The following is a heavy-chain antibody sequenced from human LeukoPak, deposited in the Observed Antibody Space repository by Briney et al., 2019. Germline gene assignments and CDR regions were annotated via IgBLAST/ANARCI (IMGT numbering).Heavy chain of an antibody. CDR2: MNPNSGNT. CDR3: ASRDSSGYYYDAFDI. Sequence: ASVKVSCKASGYTFTSYDINWVRQATGQGLAWMGWMNPNSGNTGYAQKFQGRVTMTRNTSISTAYMELSSLRSEDTAVYYCASRDSSGYYYDAFDIWGQATMVTVSS. CDR1: GYTFTSYD. D-gene: IGHD3-22*01. V-gene: IGHV1-8*01. J-gene: IGHJ3*02.